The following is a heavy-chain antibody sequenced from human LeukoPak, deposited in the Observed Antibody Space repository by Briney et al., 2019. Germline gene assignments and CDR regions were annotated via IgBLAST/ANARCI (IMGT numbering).Heavy chain of an antibody. CDR3: VTDGDKWNDFEY. CDR1: GLSISNFW. CDR2: IDKDGNEI. V-gene: IGHV3-7*01. Sequence: GGSLRLSCAASGLSISNFWMHWVRQAPGKGLEWVAIIDKDGNEIKYVDSVKGRFTLSRDNAKNSVYLQMNSLRTEDTALYYCVTDGDKWNDFEYWGQGTLSPSPQ. J-gene: IGHJ4*02. D-gene: IGHD1-1*01.